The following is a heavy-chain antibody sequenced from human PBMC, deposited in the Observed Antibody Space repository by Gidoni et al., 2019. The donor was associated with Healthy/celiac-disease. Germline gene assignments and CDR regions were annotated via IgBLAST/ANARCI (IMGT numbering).Heavy chain of an antibody. V-gene: IGHV4-4*02. CDR1: GGSIRSSNW. D-gene: IGHD3-22*01. CDR2: IYHSGST. CDR3: ASFDHYDSSGYYYYYYYMDV. J-gene: IGHJ6*03. Sequence: QVQLQESGPGLAKPSGTVSLTCAAFGGSIRSSNWWRWVRQPPGKGLEWIGEIYHSGSTKYNPSLKSRVTISVDKSKNQFSLKLSSVTAADTAVYYCASFDHYDSSGYYYYYYYMDVWGKVTTVTVSS.